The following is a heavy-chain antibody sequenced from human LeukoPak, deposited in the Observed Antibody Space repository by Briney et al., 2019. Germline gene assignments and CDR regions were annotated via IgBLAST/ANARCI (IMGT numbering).Heavy chain of an antibody. CDR2: TSHDERNK. CDR1: GFIFSSYG. J-gene: IGHJ4*02. CDR3: ARAKAARPYFDY. Sequence: PERSLRLSCAASGFIFSSYGMHWVRQAPGKGLEWVAMTSHDERNKYYADSVKGRFTVSRDNSKNTLYLQLNSLRAEDTAVYYCARAKAARPYFDYWGQGTLVTVSS. V-gene: IGHV3-30*03. D-gene: IGHD6-6*01.